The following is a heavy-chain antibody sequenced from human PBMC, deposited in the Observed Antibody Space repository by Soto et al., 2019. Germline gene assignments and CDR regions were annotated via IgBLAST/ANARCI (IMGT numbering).Heavy chain of an antibody. V-gene: IGHV5-51*01. D-gene: IGHD5-12*01. CDR1: GYNFNTYW. Sequence: PGESLKISCEGSGYNFNTYWIGWVRQMPGKGLEWMALIYPGDSDTRYSPSFEGQVTLSVDRSISTAYLQWSSLKASDTAIYYCATSTVSYVDIVSSTTRGYFDHRGQGTLVTVSS. J-gene: IGHJ4*02. CDR2: IYPGDSDT. CDR3: ATSTVSYVDIVSSTTRGYFDH.